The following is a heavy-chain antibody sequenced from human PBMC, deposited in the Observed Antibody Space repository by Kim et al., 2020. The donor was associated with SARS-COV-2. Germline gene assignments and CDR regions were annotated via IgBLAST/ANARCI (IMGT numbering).Heavy chain of an antibody. Sequence: GDSVKCRVNLSRDNSKNTLYLQMNSLRADDTAVYYCAKVRSVYYYSVDYWGQGTLVTVSS. V-gene: IGHV3-30*02. D-gene: IGHD3-22*01. J-gene: IGHJ4*02. CDR3: AKVRSVYYYSVDY.